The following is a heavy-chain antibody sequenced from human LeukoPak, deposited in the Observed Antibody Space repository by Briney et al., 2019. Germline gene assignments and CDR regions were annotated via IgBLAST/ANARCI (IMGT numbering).Heavy chain of an antibody. V-gene: IGHV1-46*01. CDR3: ATDIAHSSSGQRGWFDP. CDR2: INPGGANT. D-gene: IGHD6-13*01. J-gene: IGHJ5*02. CDR1: GYTFTNYY. Sequence: ASVKVSCKASGYTFTNYYIHWVRQAPGQGLEWMGLINPGGANTNYAQNFQGRVTMTRDTSTSTVYMELSSLRSEDTAVYYCATDIAHSSSGQRGWFDPWGQGTLVTVSS.